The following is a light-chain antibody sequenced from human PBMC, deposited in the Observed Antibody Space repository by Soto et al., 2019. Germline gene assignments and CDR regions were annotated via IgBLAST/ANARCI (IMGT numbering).Light chain of an antibody. CDR3: QQHNNCSPT. CDR2: VAS. V-gene: IGKV3-15*01. CDR1: QSVRSN. J-gene: IGKJ1*01. Sequence: EIAMTQSPGTRSASAGERATLSCMASQSVRSNLAWYQQKPGQAPRLLIYVASTRATGIPAGLSGSGSGTDFTLTIRRLQSEDYAVYYCQQHNNCSPTFGQGTKVEIK.